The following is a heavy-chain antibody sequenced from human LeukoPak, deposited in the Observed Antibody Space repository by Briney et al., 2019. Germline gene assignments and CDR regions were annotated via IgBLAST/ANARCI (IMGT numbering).Heavy chain of an antibody. CDR1: GFTFSSSA. D-gene: IGHD3-3*01. CDR2: ISLNGDIK. CDR3: ARQSYDFWSRSMDV. J-gene: IGHJ6*02. Sequence: PGGSLRLSCAASGFTFSSSAVHWVRQAPGKGLEWIAFISLNGDIKYYADSVTGRFSISRDNSKNMVYLQMNSLRAEDTALYYCARQSYDFWSRSMDVWGQGTMVTVSS. V-gene: IGHV3-30-3*01.